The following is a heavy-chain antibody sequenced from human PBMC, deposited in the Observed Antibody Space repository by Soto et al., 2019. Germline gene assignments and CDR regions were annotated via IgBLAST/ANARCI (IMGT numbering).Heavy chain of an antibody. D-gene: IGHD3-22*01. J-gene: IGHJ4*02. CDR3: ARDEEEGSYYDSSGYSAPDY. CDR1: GYTFTSYG. Sequence: SVKVSCKASGYTFTSYGISWVRQAPVQGLEWMGWISAYNGNTNYSQKLQGRVTMTTDTSTSTAYMELRSLRSDDTAVYYCARDEEEGSYYDSSGYSAPDYWGQGTLVTVSS. V-gene: IGHV1-18*04. CDR2: ISAYNGNT.